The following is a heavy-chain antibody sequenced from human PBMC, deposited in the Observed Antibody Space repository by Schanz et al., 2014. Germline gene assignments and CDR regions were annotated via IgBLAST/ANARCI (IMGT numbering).Heavy chain of an antibody. V-gene: IGHV3-23*01. J-gene: IGHJ4*02. CDR1: GFTFSSYA. D-gene: IGHD3-22*01. CDR3: ARVHHYDPSGWGYFDY. CDR2: LSGSGGST. Sequence: EVQLLESGGGLAQPGGSLRLSCAASGFTFSSYAMSWVRQAPGKGLQSDSALSGSGGSTYYADYVKGRFTISRDNSKNTVYLQMNRRRAEYTAVYYCARVHHYDPSGWGYFDYWGQGALVTVSS.